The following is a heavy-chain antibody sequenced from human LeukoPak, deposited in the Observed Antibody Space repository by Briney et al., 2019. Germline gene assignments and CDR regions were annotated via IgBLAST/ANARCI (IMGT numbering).Heavy chain of an antibody. CDR1: GFTFSDYY. D-gene: IGHD4-17*01. Sequence: GGSLRLSCAASGFTFSDYYMNWIRQAPGKGLQWVSSISSSGKTVYYADSVKGRFTISRDNAENSLFLQMNSLRAEDTAVYYCARALATVTTTEYWGQGTLVTVSS. J-gene: IGHJ4*02. V-gene: IGHV3-11*04. CDR2: ISSSGKTV. CDR3: ARALATVTTTEY.